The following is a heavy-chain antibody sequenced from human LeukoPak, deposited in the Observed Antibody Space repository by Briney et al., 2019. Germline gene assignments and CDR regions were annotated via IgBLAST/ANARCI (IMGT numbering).Heavy chain of an antibody. CDR1: GGSISSSSYY. Sequence: SETLSLTCTVSGGSISSSSYYWGWIRQPPGKGLEWIGSIYFSVSTSYNPSLKSRVTLSVDTSKNQFYLKLSSVTAADTAVYYCARRGYYYNSSVYSYFDYWGQGTLVTVSS. CDR2: IYFSVST. V-gene: IGHV4-39*01. D-gene: IGHD3-22*01. CDR3: ARRGYYYNSSVYSYFDY. J-gene: IGHJ4*02.